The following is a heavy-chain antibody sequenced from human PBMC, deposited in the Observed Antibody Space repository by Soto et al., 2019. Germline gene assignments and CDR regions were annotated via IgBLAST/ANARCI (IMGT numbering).Heavy chain of an antibody. D-gene: IGHD3-22*01. Sequence: GASVKVSCKASGYTFTGYYMHWVRQAPGQGLEWMGWINPKSGGTNYAQKFQGRVTMTRDTSISTDYMELSRLRSDDTAVYYCARVSMIAVDGDYWGQGNMVTVYS. CDR2: INPKSGGT. J-gene: IGHJ4*02. CDR1: GYTFTGYY. V-gene: IGHV1-2*02. CDR3: ARVSMIAVDGDY.